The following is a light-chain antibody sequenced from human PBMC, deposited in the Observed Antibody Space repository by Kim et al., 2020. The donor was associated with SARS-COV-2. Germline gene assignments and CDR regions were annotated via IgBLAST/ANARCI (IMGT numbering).Light chain of an antibody. CDR1: QSINIW. Sequence: DIQMTQSPSTLSASVGDRVTITCRASQSINIWLAWYQQKPEKAPNLLIYDASNLETGVPSRFSGSGSGTQFTLTISSLQPDDFATYYCQEYKSDSWTFGQGTKVEIK. CDR2: DAS. CDR3: QEYKSDSWT. V-gene: IGKV1-5*01. J-gene: IGKJ1*01.